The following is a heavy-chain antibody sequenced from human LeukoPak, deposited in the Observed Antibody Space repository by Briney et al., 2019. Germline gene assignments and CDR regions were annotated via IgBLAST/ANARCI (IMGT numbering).Heavy chain of an antibody. Sequence: GGSLRLSCAASGFTFSSYGMHWVRQAPGKGLEWVAVISYDGSNKYYADSVKGRFTISRDNSKNTLYLQMNSLRAEDTAVYYCAKGAMVRGVILPLDYWGQGTLVTVSS. D-gene: IGHD3-10*01. CDR1: GFTFSSYG. CDR2: ISYDGSNK. J-gene: IGHJ4*02. V-gene: IGHV3-30*18. CDR3: AKGAMVRGVILPLDY.